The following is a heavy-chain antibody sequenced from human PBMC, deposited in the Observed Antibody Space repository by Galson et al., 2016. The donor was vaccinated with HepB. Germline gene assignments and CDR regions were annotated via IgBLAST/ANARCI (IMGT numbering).Heavy chain of an antibody. D-gene: IGHD1-1*01. V-gene: IGHV2-5*01. J-gene: IGHJ4*02. CDR1: GFSLNTRDVA. Sequence: PALVKPTQTLTLTCTFSGFSLNTRDVAVAWIRQPPGKALEWLAPTHWNDVKRSSPSLKSRLSITKDTSKNQVVLTITDMDPVDTATYYCAHDTNWIIDYWGQGLLVTVSS. CDR3: AHDTNWIIDY. CDR2: THWNDVK.